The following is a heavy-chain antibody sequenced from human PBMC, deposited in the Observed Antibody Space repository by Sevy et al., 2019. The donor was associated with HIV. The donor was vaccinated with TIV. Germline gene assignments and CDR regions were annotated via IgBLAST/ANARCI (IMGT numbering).Heavy chain of an antibody. V-gene: IGHV3-30*03. CDR1: GFTFSDYG. CDR2: ISHDGIHI. Sequence: GGSLRLSCAASGFTFSDYGMHWVRQAPGKGLEWVAVISHDGIHIYYADSVKGRFTISRDNSKNTLYLQVKSLRAEDTAVYYCARDLYNFGSGSYYDVPAGMDLWGKRTTVTVSS. D-gene: IGHD3-10*01. J-gene: IGHJ6*04. CDR3: ARDLYNFGSGSYYDVPAGMDL.